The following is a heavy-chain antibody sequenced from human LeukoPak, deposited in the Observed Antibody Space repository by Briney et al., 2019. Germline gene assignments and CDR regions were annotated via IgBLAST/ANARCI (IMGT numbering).Heavy chain of an antibody. J-gene: IGHJ3*02. Sequence: SETLSLTCTVSGGSISSYYWSWIRQPPGKGLEWIGYIYYSGSTNYNPSLKSRVTISVDTSKNQFSLKLSSVTAADTAVYYCAREKTTVTTSWLGFAFDIWGQGTMVTVSS. CDR2: IYYSGST. CDR3: AREKTTVTTSWLGFAFDI. V-gene: IGHV4-59*01. CDR1: GGSISSYY. D-gene: IGHD4-17*01.